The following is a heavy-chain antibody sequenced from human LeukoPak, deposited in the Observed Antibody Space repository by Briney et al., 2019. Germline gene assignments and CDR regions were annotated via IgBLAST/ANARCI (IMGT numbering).Heavy chain of an antibody. CDR1: GFTFDDYA. CDR2: VSADSSGT. V-gene: IGHV3-43*02. J-gene: IGHJ4*02. Sequence: GGSLRLSCAASGFTFDDYAMHWVRQAPGKGLEWVSLVSADSSGTYFADSVKGRFTISRDNSKNSLYLQMNRLRTEDTALYFCAKEDSSGYYHVFDYWGQGTLVTVSS. D-gene: IGHD3-22*01. CDR3: AKEDSSGYYHVFDY.